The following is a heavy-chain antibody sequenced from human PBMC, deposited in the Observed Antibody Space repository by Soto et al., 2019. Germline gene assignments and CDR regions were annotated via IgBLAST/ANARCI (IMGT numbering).Heavy chain of an antibody. V-gene: IGHV1-69*13. CDR2: IIPIFGTA. J-gene: IGHJ6*02. CDR3: ARVVLRYFDWLSTYYYYYGMDV. CDR1: GGTFSSYS. D-gene: IGHD3-9*01. Sequence: SVKVSCKASGGTFSSYSISWVRQAPGQGLEWMGGIIPIFGTANYAQKFQGRVTITADESTSTAYMELSSLRSEDTAVYYCARVVLRYFDWLSTYYYYYGMDVWGQETTVTAP.